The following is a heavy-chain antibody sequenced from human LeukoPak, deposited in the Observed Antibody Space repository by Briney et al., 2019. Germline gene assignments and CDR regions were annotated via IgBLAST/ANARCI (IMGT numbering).Heavy chain of an antibody. J-gene: IGHJ4*02. CDR1: GGSITSSSYY. CDR3: ARPNWNDLHFDY. D-gene: IGHD1-1*01. CDR2: IYYSGNT. V-gene: IGHV4-39*07. Sequence: SETLSLTCTVSGGSITSSSYYWGWVRQPPGTGLEWIGSIYYSGNTYYNPSLKSRVTISVDTSKNQCSLRLSSVTAADTAVYYCARPNWNDLHFDYWGQGTLVTVSS.